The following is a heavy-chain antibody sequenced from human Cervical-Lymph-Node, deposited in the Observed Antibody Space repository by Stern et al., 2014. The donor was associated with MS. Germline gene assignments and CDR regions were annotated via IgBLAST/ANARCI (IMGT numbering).Heavy chain of an antibody. Sequence: QVQLVQSGAEVKKPGSSVKVSCKASGGTFSVYAFNWVRQAPGQGLEWAGGIIPMIGTANYAQKSQGRVTITADASIKTAYMEVSSLRFEDTAVYYCARDQRHYGSGHYAFDIWGQGTMVTVSS. CDR1: GGTFSVYA. D-gene: IGHD3-10*01. CDR3: ARDQRHYGSGHYAFDI. J-gene: IGHJ3*02. CDR2: IIPMIGTA. V-gene: IGHV1-69*01.